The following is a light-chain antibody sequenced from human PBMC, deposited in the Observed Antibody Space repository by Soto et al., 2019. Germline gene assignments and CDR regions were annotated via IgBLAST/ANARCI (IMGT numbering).Light chain of an antibody. J-gene: IGLJ1*01. V-gene: IGLV2-18*02. Sequence: QSALTQPPSVSGSPGQSVAISCTGTSSDVGSYNRVSWYQQPPGAAPKLMIYEVSNRPSGVPDRFSGSKSGNTASLTISGLQPEDEADYYCNSYTGSSTYVFGTGTQLTVL. CDR2: EVS. CDR3: NSYTGSSTYV. CDR1: SSDVGSYNR.